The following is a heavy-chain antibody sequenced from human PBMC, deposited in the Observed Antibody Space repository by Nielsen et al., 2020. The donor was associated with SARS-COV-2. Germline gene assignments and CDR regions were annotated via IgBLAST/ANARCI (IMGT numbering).Heavy chain of an antibody. D-gene: IGHD2-2*03. Sequence: SLKISCAASGFTFDDYAMHWVRQAPGKGLEWVSGISWNSGSISYADSVKGRFTISRDNAKNSLYLQMNSLRAEDTALYYCAKLGYCSSTSCYNADYWGQGTLVTVSS. CDR2: ISWNSGSI. V-gene: IGHV3-9*01. CDR1: GFTFDDYA. J-gene: IGHJ4*02. CDR3: AKLGYCSSTSCYNADY.